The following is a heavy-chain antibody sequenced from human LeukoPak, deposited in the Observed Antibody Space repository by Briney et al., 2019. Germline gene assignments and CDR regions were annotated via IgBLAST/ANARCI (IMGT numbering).Heavy chain of an antibody. CDR2: INPNSGGT. V-gene: IGHV1-2*02. D-gene: IGHD6-6*01. CDR1: GYTFTGYY. CDR3: ARGVSSYLSYNWFDP. J-gene: IGHJ5*02. Sequence: ASVKVSCKASGYTFTGYYMHWVRQAPGQGLEWMGWINPNSGGTNYAQKFQGRVTMTRDTSISTAYMELSRLRSDDTAAYYCARGVSSYLSYNWFDPWGQGTLVTVSS.